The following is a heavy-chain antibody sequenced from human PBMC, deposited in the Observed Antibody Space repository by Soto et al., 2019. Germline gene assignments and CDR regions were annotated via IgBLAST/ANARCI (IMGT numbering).Heavy chain of an antibody. Sequence: ASVKVSCKASGYTYTGYYMHWVRQAPGQGLEWMGWINANSGGTNYAQKFQGRVTMTTDTSISTAYMELRSLRSDDTAVYYCARDPVVVPAAGDYYYGMDVWGQGTTVTVSS. V-gene: IGHV1-2*02. CDR3: ARDPVVVPAAGDYYYGMDV. J-gene: IGHJ6*02. D-gene: IGHD2-2*01. CDR1: GYTYTGYY. CDR2: INANSGGT.